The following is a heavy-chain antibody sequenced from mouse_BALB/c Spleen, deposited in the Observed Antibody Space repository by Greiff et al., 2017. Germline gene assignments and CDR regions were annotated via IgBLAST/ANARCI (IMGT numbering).Heavy chain of an antibody. V-gene: IGHV1S29*02. CDR2: IYPYNGGT. CDR3: ARRDYFDAMDY. J-gene: IGHJ4*01. Sequence: VQLKQSGPELVKPGASVKISCKASGYTFTDYNMHWVKQSHGKSLEWIGYIYPYNGGTGYNQKFKSKATLTVDNSSSTAYMELRSLTSEDSAVYYCARRDYFDAMDYWGQGTSVTVSS. D-gene: IGHD1-1*01. CDR1: GYTFTDYN.